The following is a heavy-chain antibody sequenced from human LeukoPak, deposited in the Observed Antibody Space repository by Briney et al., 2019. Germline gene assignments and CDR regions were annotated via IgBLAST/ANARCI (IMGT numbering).Heavy chain of an antibody. J-gene: IGHJ3*02. D-gene: IGHD1-7*01. CDR2: IHPSGAGT. Sequence: GASVKVSCKASGYIFTSYYMHWVGQAPGQGLEWMGIIHPSGAGTNYAQKFQGRVTMTIDTSTSTVYMELSSLRSEDTAVYYCAIQRKTGATDAFDIWGQGTMVTVSS. CDR3: AIQRKTGATDAFDI. CDR1: GYIFTSYY. V-gene: IGHV1-46*01.